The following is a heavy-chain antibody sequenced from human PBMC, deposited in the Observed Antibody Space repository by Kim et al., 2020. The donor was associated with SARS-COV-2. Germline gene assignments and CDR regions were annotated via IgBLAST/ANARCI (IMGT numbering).Heavy chain of an antibody. Sequence: SETLSLTCTVSGGSISSSSYYWGWIRQPPGKGLEWIGSIYYSRSTYYNPSLKSRFTISVDTSKYQFSLKLSSLTAADTAVYYCARVPRYCYGCGSYYFD. CDR2: IYYSRST. CDR3: ARVPRYCYGCGSYYFD. D-gene: IGHD5-18*01. J-gene: IGHJ4*01. V-gene: IGHV4-39*07. CDR1: GGSISSSSYY.